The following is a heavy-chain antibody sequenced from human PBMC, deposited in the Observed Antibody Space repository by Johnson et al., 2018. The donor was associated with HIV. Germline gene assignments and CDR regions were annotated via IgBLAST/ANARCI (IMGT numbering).Heavy chain of an antibody. CDR1: GFIFRNYG. Sequence: QVQLVESGGGVVQPGRSLRLSCAASGFIFRNYGMHWVRQAPGNGLEWVAFIRFDGSSKYYADSVKGRFTISRDNSKNTLYLQMNSLRAEDTAVYYCARVGASRFDAFHVWGQGTMVTVSS. CDR3: ARVGASRFDAFHV. V-gene: IGHV3-33*01. CDR2: IRFDGSSK. J-gene: IGHJ3*01. D-gene: IGHD3-16*01.